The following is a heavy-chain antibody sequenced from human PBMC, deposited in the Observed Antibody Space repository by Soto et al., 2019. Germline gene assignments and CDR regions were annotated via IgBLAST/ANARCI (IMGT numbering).Heavy chain of an antibody. CDR2: IGNSGGGT. CDR3: GHPREYAVCDAADI. J-gene: IGHJ3*02. CDR1: GFIFSTYA. V-gene: IGHV3-23*01. Sequence: EVQLLESGGGLVQTGGSLRLSCAASGFIFSTYAMNWVRQAPGKGLEWVSAIGNSGGGTYYSEPVRFRFTISRANSINTLYLQMTNLRTEDTAVYYCGHPREYAVCDAADIWGQGTMVTVSS. D-gene: IGHD2-2*01.